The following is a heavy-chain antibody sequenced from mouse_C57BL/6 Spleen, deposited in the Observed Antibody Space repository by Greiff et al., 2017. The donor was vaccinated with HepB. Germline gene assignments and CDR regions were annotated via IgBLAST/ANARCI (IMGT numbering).Heavy chain of an antibody. Sequence: QVQLQQPGAELVKPGASVKLSCKASGYTFTSYWMHWVKQRPGQGLEWIGMIHPNSGSTNYNEKFKSKATLTVDKSSSTAYMQRSSLTSEDSAVYYCARGSSIYYGNYVWYFDVWGTGTTVTVSS. D-gene: IGHD2-1*01. V-gene: IGHV1-64*01. CDR1: GYTFTSYW. CDR3: ARGSSIYYGNYVWYFDV. CDR2: IHPNSGST. J-gene: IGHJ1*03.